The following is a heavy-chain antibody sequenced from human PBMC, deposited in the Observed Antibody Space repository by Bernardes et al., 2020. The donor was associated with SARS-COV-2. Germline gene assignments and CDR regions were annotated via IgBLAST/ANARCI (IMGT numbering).Heavy chain of an antibody. CDR2: IYYSGST. Sequence: SETLSLTCTVSGGSISSYYWSWIRQPPGKGLEWIGYIYYSGSTNYNPSLKSRVTISVDTSKNQFSLKLSSVTAADTAVYYCARVRSIMGYSGYGSFDYWGQGTLVTVSS. D-gene: IGHD5-12*01. CDR3: ARVRSIMGYSGYGSFDY. V-gene: IGHV4-59*01. CDR1: GGSISSYY. J-gene: IGHJ4*02.